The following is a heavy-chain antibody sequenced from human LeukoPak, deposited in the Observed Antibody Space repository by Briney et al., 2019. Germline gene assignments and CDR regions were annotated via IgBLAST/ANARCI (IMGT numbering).Heavy chain of an antibody. V-gene: IGHV3-9*01. CDR3: ARGSYSRDY. Sequence: SLRLSCAASGFTFDDYAMHWVRQAPGKGLEWVSGISWNSGSIGYADSVKGRFTISRDNAKNSLYLQMNSLRAEDTALYYCARGSYSRDYWGQGTLVTVSS. CDR2: ISWNSGSI. D-gene: IGHD1-26*01. J-gene: IGHJ4*02. CDR1: GFTFDDYA.